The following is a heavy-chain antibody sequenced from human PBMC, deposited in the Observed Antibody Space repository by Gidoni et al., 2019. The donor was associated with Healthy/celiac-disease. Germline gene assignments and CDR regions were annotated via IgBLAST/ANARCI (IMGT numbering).Heavy chain of an antibody. CDR2: IKSKTEGGTT. J-gene: IGHJ3*02. CDR1: GFTFSNAW. V-gene: IGHV3-15*01. Sequence: EVQLVESEGGVVKPGGSLRLSWAASGFTFSNAWMRWVRQAPGKGLEWVGRIKSKTEGGTTDYAAPVKGRFTISRDDSKNTLYLQMNSLKTEDTAVYYCTRTYRLVARRTLSGDAFDIWGQGTMVTVSS. D-gene: IGHD2-8*02. CDR3: TRTYRLVARRTLSGDAFDI.